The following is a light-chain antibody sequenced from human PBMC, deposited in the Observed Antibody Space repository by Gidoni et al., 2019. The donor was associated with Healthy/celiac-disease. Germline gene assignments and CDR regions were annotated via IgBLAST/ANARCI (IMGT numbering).Light chain of an antibody. CDR2: AAS. CDR3: QQLNSYPLT. CDR1: QGISSY. J-gene: IGKJ4*01. V-gene: IGKV1-9*01. Sequence: DIQLTQSPSFLSASVGDRVTITCRASQGISSYLAWYQQKPGKAPKRLIYAASTLQSRVPSKFSGSGSGTEFTLTISSLQPEDFATYYCQQLNSYPLTFGGGTKVEIK.